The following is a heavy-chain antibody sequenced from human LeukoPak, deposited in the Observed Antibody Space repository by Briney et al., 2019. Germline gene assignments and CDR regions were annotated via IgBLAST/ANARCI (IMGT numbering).Heavy chain of an antibody. J-gene: IGHJ4*02. CDR2: IWNDGSNN. CDR3: AKDAQRGFDYSNALEY. V-gene: IGHV3-33*06. CDR1: GFTFSHYG. D-gene: IGHD4-11*01. Sequence: PGGSLRLSCAASGFTFSHYGMHWVRQAPGKGLEWVAVIWNDGSNNYYADSVKGRFTISRDNSKNTLYLQMNSLRAEDTAVYYYAKDAQRGFDYSNALEYWGQGTLVTVSS.